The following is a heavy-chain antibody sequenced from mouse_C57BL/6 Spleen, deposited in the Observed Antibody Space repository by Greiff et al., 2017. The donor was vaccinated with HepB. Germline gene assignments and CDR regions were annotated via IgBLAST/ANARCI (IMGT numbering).Heavy chain of an antibody. J-gene: IGHJ3*01. CDR1: GYSITSGYY. D-gene: IGHD2-1*01. CDR2: ISYDGSN. Sequence: EVKLLESGPGLVKPSQSLSLTCSVTGYSITSGYYWNWIRQFPGNKLEWMGYISYDGSNNYNPSLKNRISITRDTSKNQFFLKLNSVTTEDTATYYCARNYYGNYLAYWGQGTLVTVSA. V-gene: IGHV3-6*01. CDR3: ARNYYGNYLAY.